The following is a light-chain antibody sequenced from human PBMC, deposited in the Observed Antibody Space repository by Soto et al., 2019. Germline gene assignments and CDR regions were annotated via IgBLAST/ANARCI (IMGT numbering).Light chain of an antibody. Sequence: EIVLTQSPGTLSLSPGERATLSCRASQSVSSSYLAWYQQKPGQAPRLLIYGASSRATGLPDRFSGSGSGTDVTLPISRLEPEDFAVYYCQQYGSSPRTFGQGTRLEIK. CDR3: QQYGSSPRT. V-gene: IGKV3-20*01. CDR1: QSVSSSY. CDR2: GAS. J-gene: IGKJ5*01.